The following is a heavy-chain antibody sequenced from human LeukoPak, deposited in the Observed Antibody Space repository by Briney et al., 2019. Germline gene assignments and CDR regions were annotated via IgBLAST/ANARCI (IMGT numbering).Heavy chain of an antibody. CDR1: GFTFSSYG. D-gene: IGHD3-22*01. Sequence: GGSLRLSCTASGFTFSSYGMHWVRQVPGQGLQWVAVISSNGNFKYYADSVKGRFTISRDNSKNTLYLQMNSLRAEDTAVYYCARVKGAYDSSGYYFSFDYWGQGTLVTVSS. V-gene: IGHV3-30*03. CDR3: ARVKGAYDSSGYYFSFDY. CDR2: ISSNGNFK. J-gene: IGHJ4*02.